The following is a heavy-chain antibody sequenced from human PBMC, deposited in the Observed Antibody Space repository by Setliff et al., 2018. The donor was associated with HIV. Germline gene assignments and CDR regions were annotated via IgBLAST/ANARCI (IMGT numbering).Heavy chain of an antibody. CDR1: GDPINSGDSY. CDR2: IYYSGST. CDR3: ARVSQDLLGAFDI. J-gene: IGHJ3*02. V-gene: IGHV4-31*03. D-gene: IGHD7-27*01. Sequence: KTSETLSLTCTVSGDPINSGDSYWTWIRHHPGKGLEWIGYIYYSGSTNYNPSLKSRVIISVDSSKNQFFLKLTSVTAADTAMYYCARVSQDLLGAFDIWGQGTMVTVS.